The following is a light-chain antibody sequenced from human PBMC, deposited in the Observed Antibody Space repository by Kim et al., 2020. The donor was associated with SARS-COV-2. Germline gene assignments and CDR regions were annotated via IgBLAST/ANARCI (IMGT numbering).Light chain of an antibody. CDR1: SSNIGSYNY. CDR2: DVN. J-gene: IGLJ3*02. CDR3: SSFTTRSTLV. Sequence: QSALTQPASVSGSPGQSISISCTGTSSNIGSYNYVSWHQQHPDKAPKLMIYDVNKRPSGISSRFSGSKSGSTASLTISGLQAEDEADYYCSSFTTRSTLVFGGGTK. V-gene: IGLV2-14*03.